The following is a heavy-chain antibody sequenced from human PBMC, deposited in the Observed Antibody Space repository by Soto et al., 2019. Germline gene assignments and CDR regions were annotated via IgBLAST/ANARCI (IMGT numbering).Heavy chain of an antibody. J-gene: IGHJ4*02. Sequence: PGGSLRLSCAASGFTFSNYWMSWVRRAPGKRLEWVADINQDGSEKYYVDSVKGRFTISRDNADNSLYLHMDSLRVEDTAAYYCARLVLHDYDNSGFWIYWGQGVPVTVSS. CDR2: INQDGSEK. V-gene: IGHV3-7*01. D-gene: IGHD3-22*01. CDR3: ARLVLHDYDNSGFWIY. CDR1: GFTFSNYW.